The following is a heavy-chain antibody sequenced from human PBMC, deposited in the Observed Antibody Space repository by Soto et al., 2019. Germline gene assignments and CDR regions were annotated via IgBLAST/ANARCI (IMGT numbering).Heavy chain of an antibody. V-gene: IGHV4-30-4*01. CDR1: GGSISSGDYY. J-gene: IGHJ4*02. CDR3: ARGGRTIFGRYFDY. D-gene: IGHD3-3*01. CDR2: IDYSGST. Sequence: SETLSLTCTVSGGSISSGDYYWSWIRQPPGKGLEWIGYIDYSGSTYYNPSLGSRLTISVDTSKNQFSLKLSSVTAADTAVYYCARGGRTIFGRYFDYWGQGTLVTVSS.